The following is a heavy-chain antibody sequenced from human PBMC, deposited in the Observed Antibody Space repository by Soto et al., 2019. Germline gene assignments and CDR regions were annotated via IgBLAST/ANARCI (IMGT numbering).Heavy chain of an antibody. Sequence: GGSLRLSCAASGFTFSSYAMSWVRQAPGKGLEWVSAISGSGGSTYYADSVKGRFTISRDNSKNTLYLQMNSLRAEDTAVYYCAKGRYCSSTSCEPDYYYYGMDVWGQGTTVTV. J-gene: IGHJ6*02. CDR3: AKGRYCSSTSCEPDYYYYGMDV. V-gene: IGHV3-23*01. CDR2: ISGSGGST. CDR1: GFTFSSYA. D-gene: IGHD2-2*01.